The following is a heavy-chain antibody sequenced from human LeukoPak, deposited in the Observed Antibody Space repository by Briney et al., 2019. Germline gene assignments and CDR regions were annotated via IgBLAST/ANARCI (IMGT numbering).Heavy chain of an antibody. D-gene: IGHD3-10*01. V-gene: IGHV3-66*02. CDR1: GFTVSSNY. Sequence: GGSLRLSCAASGFTVSSNYMSWVRRAPGKGLEWVSVIYSGGSTYYADSVKGRFTISRDNYKNTLYLQMNSLRAEDTAVYYCARDHLLWFGELLGYYYYGMDVWGQGTTVTVSS. J-gene: IGHJ6*02. CDR3: ARDHLLWFGELLGYYYYGMDV. CDR2: IYSGGST.